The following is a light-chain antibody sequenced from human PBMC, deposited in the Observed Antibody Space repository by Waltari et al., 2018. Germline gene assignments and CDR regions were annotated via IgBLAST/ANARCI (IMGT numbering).Light chain of an antibody. CDR1: QSVLSSSNNRNY. J-gene: IGKJ2*01. Sequence: DIVLTQSPDSLAVSLGERATIKCRSSQSVLSSSNNRNYLGWYKQKPGQPPKLLISWASTREFGVPDRFSGSGSGTDFTLTISSLQAEDVALYYCQQCYTFPYTFGQGTKLEIK. CDR3: QQCYTFPYT. V-gene: IGKV4-1*01. CDR2: WAS.